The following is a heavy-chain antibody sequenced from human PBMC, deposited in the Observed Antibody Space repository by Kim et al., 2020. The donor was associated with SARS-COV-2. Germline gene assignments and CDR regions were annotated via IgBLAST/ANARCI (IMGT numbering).Heavy chain of an antibody. CDR2: ISSSSSYI. Sequence: GGSLRLSCAASGFTFSSYSMNWVRQAPGKGLEWVSSISSSSSYIYYADSVKGRFTISRDNAKNSLYLQMNSLRAEDTAIYYCASGAVGTYYYYYGMDVWGQGTTVSVSS. CDR1: GFTFSSYS. D-gene: IGHD6-19*01. CDR3: ASGAVGTYYYYYGMDV. V-gene: IGHV3-21*01. J-gene: IGHJ6*02.